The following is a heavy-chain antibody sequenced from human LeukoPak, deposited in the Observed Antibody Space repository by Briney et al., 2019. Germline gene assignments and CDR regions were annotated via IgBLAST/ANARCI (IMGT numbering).Heavy chain of an antibody. D-gene: IGHD1-26*01. CDR3: AKSVGSYPLYEAFDI. CDR2: ISSSGSTI. V-gene: IGHV3-11*01. J-gene: IGHJ3*02. CDR1: GFTFSDYY. Sequence: PGGSLRLCCAASGFTFSDYYMSWIRQAPGKGLEWVSYISSSGSTIYYADSVKGRFTISRDNAKNSLYLQMNSLRAEDTAVYYCAKSVGSYPLYEAFDIWGQGTMVTVSS.